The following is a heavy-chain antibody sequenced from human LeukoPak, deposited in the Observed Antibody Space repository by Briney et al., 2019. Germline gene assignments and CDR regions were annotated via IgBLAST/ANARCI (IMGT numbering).Heavy chain of an antibody. Sequence: SETLSLTCAVSGYSTSSSNWWGWIRQPPGKGLEWIGEINHSGSTNYNPSLKSRVTISGDTSKNQFSLKLSSVTAADTAVYFCARGGRDTVEVGAATPPPQTYYFCFWGQGTLVTGSS. J-gene: IGHJ4*02. V-gene: IGHV4-28*03. D-gene: IGHD2-15*01. CDR2: INHSGST. CDR1: GYSTSSSNW. CDR3: ARGGRDTVEVGAATPPPQTYYFCF.